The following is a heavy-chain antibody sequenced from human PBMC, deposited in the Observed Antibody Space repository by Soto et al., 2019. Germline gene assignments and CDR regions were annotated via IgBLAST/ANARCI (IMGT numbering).Heavy chain of an antibody. CDR1: GFTFSSYG. J-gene: IGHJ4*02. Sequence: GGSLRLSCAASGFTFSSYGMHWVRQAPGKGLEWVAVIWYDGSNKYYADSVKGRFTISRDNSKNTLYLQMNSLRAEETAEEYRATDRQRYCSGGSGYYVDYWGQGTLVTVSS. CDR2: IWYDGSNK. CDR3: ATDRQRYCSGGSGYYVDY. V-gene: IGHV3-33*01. D-gene: IGHD2-15*01.